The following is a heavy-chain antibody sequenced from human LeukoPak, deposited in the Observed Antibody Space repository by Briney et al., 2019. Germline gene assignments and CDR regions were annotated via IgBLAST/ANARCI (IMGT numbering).Heavy chain of an antibody. V-gene: IGHV4-59*08. J-gene: IGHJ2*01. Sequence: SETLSLTCTVSGGSISSYYWSWIRQPPGKGLEWIGYIYYSGSTNYNPSLKSRVTISVDTSKNQFSLKLSSVTAADTAVYYCARRGDSSSWYWWYFDLWGRGTLVTVSS. CDR1: GGSISSYY. D-gene: IGHD6-13*01. CDR2: IYYSGST. CDR3: ARRGDSSSWYWWYFDL.